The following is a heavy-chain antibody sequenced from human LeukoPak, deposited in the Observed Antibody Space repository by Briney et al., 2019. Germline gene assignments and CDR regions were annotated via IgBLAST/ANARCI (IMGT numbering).Heavy chain of an antibody. CDR2: IYTSGST. D-gene: IGHD3-10*01. CDR1: GGSISSYY. Sequence: PSETLSLTCTVSGGSISSYYWSWIRQPPGKGLEWIGRIYTSGSTNYNPSLKSRVTISVDTSKNQFSLKLSSVTAADTAVYYCARETVRGVISDAFDIWGQGTMVTVSP. V-gene: IGHV4-4*08. J-gene: IGHJ3*02. CDR3: ARETVRGVISDAFDI.